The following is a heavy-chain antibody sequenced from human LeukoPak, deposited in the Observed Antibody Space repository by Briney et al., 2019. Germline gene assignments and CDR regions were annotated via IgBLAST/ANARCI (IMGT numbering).Heavy chain of an antibody. J-gene: IGHJ4*02. CDR2: ISASGGET. CDR1: GFTFTRYA. D-gene: IGHD3-16*01. Sequence: PGGSLRLSCVSSGSGFTFTRYAMSWVRQAPGKGLQWVATISASGGETNYADSVKGRFTISRDNAKNSLYLQMNSLRAEDTAVYYCTRNGGNVDHWGQGTLVTVSS. CDR3: TRNGGNVDH. V-gene: IGHV3-23*01.